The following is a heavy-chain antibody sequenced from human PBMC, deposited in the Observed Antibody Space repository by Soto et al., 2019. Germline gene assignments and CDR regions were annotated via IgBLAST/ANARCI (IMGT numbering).Heavy chain of an antibody. CDR1: GFTFSNYA. CDR3: ATPIEDSSSGNYYFDV. J-gene: IGHJ2*01. D-gene: IGHD6-19*01. Sequence: EVQLLESGGALVQPGGSLRLSCAASGFTFSNYAMSWVRQTPEKGLEWVSAISGSGGGGGTYYPDSVKGRFSISRDNAKNSLYLQMNRLRGEDSAFYYCATPIEDSSSGNYYFDVWGRGTLVTVSS. V-gene: IGHV3-23*01. CDR2: ISGSGGGGGT.